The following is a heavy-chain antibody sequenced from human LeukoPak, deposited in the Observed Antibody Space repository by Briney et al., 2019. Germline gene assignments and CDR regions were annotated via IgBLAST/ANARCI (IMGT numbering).Heavy chain of an antibody. Sequence: AXVKVSCKASGYTFTSYDINWVRQAPGQGLEWMGWMNPNSGNTVYAQKFQGRVTITTNTSISTAYMELSSLRSEDTAVYYCARAGYCSSTSCRSWFDPWGQGTLITVSS. J-gene: IGHJ5*02. CDR3: ARAGYCSSTSCRSWFDP. CDR1: GYTFTSYD. CDR2: MNPNSGNT. V-gene: IGHV1-8*03. D-gene: IGHD2-2*03.